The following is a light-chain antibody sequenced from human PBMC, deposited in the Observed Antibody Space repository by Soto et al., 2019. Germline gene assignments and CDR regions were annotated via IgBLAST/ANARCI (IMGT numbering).Light chain of an antibody. CDR2: DVS. V-gene: IGLV2-14*01. CDR1: SSDVGGSNY. CDR3: SSYTSSSIYV. J-gene: IGLJ1*01. Sequence: QSALTQPASVSGSPGPSINISCTGTSSDVGGSNYFPWYQQHPGKAPKLMIYDVSNRPAGGSNRFSGSKSGQTASLTISAIQAEDEADYYCSSYTSSSIYVFGTGTKVTVL.